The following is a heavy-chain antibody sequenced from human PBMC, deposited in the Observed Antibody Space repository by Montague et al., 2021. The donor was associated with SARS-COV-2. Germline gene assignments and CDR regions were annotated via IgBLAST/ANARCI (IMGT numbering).Heavy chain of an antibody. CDR1: GGSISGDNYY. CDR2: IYYTGST. CDR3: ARNRGWGSRGAGYIDL. D-gene: IGHD7-27*01. J-gene: IGHJ2*01. V-gene: IGHV4-31*03. Sequence: TLSLTCTVSGGSISGDNYYWTWIRQHPGKGLEWIAYIYYTGSTHYXPSLQSRLRTSLDTSKNQFSLTLTSVTAADTAIYYCARNRGWGSRGAGYIDLWGRGTLVTVSS.